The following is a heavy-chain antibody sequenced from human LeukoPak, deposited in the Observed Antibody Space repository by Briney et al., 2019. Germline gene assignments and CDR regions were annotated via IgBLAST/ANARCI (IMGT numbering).Heavy chain of an antibody. CDR3: ARAAYDSNGYTANHDY. V-gene: IGHV3-53*01. D-gene: IGHD3-22*01. CDR1: GFTVSSCY. CDR2: LYSDGST. J-gene: IGHJ4*02. Sequence: GGSLRLSCAASGFTVSSCYMSWVRQAPGKGLEWVSVLYSDGSTYYADSVKGRFTISRDNSRNTLFLQMNSLRAEDTAFYYCARAAYDSNGYTANHDYWGQGTLVTVSS.